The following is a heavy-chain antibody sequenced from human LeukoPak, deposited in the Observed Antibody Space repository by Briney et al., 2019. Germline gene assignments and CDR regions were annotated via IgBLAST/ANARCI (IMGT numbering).Heavy chain of an antibody. CDR2: IYYSGST. CDR3: ARLATYYYYYYMDV. D-gene: IGHD1-26*01. V-gene: IGHV4-39*01. Sequence: SETLSLTCTVSGGSISSSSYYWGWIRQPPGKGLEWTGSIYYSGSTYYNPSLKCRVTISVDTSKNQFSLYLSSVTAADTAVYYCARLATYYYYYYMDVWGKGTTVTVSS. J-gene: IGHJ6*03. CDR1: GGSISSSSYY.